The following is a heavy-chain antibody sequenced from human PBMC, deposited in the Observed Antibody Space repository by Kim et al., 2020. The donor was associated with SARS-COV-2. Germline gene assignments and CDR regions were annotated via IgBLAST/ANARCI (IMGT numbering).Heavy chain of an antibody. CDR1: GYTFTSYY. CDR2: INPSGGST. Sequence: ASVKVSCKASGYTFTSYYMHWVRQAPGQGLEWMGIINPSGGSTSYAQKFQGRVTMTRDTSTSTVYMELSSLRSEDTAVYYCARDPGYSSSWYVRGSYGMDVWGQGTTLTVS. J-gene: IGHJ6*02. CDR3: ARDPGYSSSWYVRGSYGMDV. D-gene: IGHD6-13*01. V-gene: IGHV1-46*01.